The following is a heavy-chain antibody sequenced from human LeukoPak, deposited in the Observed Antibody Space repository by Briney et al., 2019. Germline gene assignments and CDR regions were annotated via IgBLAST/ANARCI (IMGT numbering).Heavy chain of an antibody. Sequence: PSETLSLTCIVSGGSISSYYWSWIRQPPGKGLEWIGYIYYSGSTNYNPSLKSRVTISGDTSKNQFSLRLSSVTAADTAVYYCARASYSYDINGWVPFDYWGQGTLVTVSS. CDR1: GGSISSYY. D-gene: IGHD3-22*01. CDR2: IYYSGST. V-gene: IGHV4-59*08. J-gene: IGHJ4*02. CDR3: ARASYSYDINGWVPFDY.